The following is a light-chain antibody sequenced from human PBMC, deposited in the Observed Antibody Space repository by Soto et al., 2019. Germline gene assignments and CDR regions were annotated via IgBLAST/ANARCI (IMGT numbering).Light chain of an antibody. CDR1: SSDVGAYNY. V-gene: IGLV2-8*01. J-gene: IGLJ3*02. Sequence: QSALTQPPSASGSPGQSVTISCTGTSSDVGAYNYVSWYQQHAGKAPKLVIYEVTKRPSGVPARFSGSKSANTASLTVSGLQAEDEADYYCSSFAPSNTWVFGGGTQLTVL. CDR3: SSFAPSNTWV. CDR2: EVT.